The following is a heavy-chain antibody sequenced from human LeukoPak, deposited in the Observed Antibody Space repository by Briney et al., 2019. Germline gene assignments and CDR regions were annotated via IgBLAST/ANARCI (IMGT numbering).Heavy chain of an antibody. J-gene: IGHJ4*02. D-gene: IGHD6-19*01. CDR2: ISGNGGIT. CDR3: ALASRSGWRGVFDS. CDR1: GFTFNNHD. V-gene: IGHV3-23*01. Sequence: PGGSLRLSCVASGFTFNNHDMSWVRQAPGRGLEGVSGISGNGGITYYADSVKGRFTISRDNSDDTLYLQMNSLRADDTGVYYCALASRSGWRGVFDSWGQGILVTVSS.